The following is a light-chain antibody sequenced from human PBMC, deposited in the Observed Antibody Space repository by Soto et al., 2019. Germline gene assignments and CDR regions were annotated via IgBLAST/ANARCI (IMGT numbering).Light chain of an antibody. CDR3: QSYDSSLSGVV. CDR2: GNS. J-gene: IGLJ2*01. Sequence: QPVLTQPPSVSGAPGQRVTISCTGSSSNIGAGCDVHWYQHLPGTAPKLLIYGNSNRPSGVPDRFSGSKSGTSASLAITGLQAEDEADYYCQSYDSSLSGVVFGGGTKLTVL. V-gene: IGLV1-40*01. CDR1: SSNIGAGCD.